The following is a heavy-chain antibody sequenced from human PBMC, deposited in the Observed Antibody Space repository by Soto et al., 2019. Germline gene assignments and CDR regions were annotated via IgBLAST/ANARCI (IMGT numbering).Heavy chain of an antibody. CDR3: ARDPYCSSTSCPGAYWFDP. CDR2: INAGNGNT. D-gene: IGHD2-2*01. CDR1: GYTFTVYA. V-gene: IGHV1-3*01. J-gene: IGHJ5*02. Sequence: ASVKVSCKASGYTFTVYAMHWVRQAPGQRLEWMGWINAGNGNTKYSQKFQGRVTITRDTSASTAYMELSSLRSEDTAVYYCARDPYCSSTSCPGAYWFDPWGQGTLVTVSS.